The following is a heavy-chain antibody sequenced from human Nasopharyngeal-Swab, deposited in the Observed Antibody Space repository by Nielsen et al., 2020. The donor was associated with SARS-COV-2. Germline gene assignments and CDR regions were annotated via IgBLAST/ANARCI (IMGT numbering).Heavy chain of an antibody. J-gene: IGHJ1*01. D-gene: IGHD2-8*01. CDR3: ARDLGGGYCTTINCLGS. V-gene: IGHV3-7*05. CDR2: IKQDGSEK. CDR1: GFTFSSYW. Sequence: GESLKISCAASGFTFSSYWMSWVRQAPGKGLEWVANIKQDGSEKYYVDSVKGRFTISRDSSTNTLYLQMNSLRVEDTAVYYCARDLGGGYCTTINCLGSWGQGTLVTVSS.